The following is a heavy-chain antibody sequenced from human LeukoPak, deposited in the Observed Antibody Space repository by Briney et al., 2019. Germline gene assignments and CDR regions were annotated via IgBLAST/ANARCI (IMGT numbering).Heavy chain of an antibody. Sequence: GASVKVSCKASGYTFSGYYIHWVRQAPGQGLEWMGRINPNNGGTNYAQKFQGRVTMTRDMSMSTVYMELSSLRSKDTAVYYCARVVCSSTSCYLSWFDPWGQGTLVTVSS. CDR1: GYTFSGYY. CDR2: INPNNGGT. CDR3: ARVVCSSTSCYLSWFDP. D-gene: IGHD2-2*01. J-gene: IGHJ5*02. V-gene: IGHV1-2*06.